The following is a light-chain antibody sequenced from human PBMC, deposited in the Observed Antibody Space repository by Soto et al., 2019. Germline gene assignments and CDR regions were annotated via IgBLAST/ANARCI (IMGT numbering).Light chain of an antibody. CDR2: YDSDSDK. V-gene: IGLV5-39*01. CDR3: AIWYSTTWV. J-gene: IGLJ3*02. Sequence: QAVVTQPTSLSASPGAAASFTCTLRSDINVGAYRVYWFQQKPGSPPRYLLRYDSDSDKQQGSGVPSRFSGSKDASTNAGLLLISGLQSEDEADYYCAIWYSTTWVFGGGTKLTVL. CDR1: SDINVGAYR.